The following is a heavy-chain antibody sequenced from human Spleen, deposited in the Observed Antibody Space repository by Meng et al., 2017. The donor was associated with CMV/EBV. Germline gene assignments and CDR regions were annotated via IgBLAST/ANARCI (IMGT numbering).Heavy chain of an antibody. CDR2: IYHSGST. CDR3: ARIERRRILKYCGSDCSTTDY. D-gene: IGHD2-21*02. Sequence: QVQPPEAGPGLVKPSGTLSLTFAVSGGSISSINLWIWVRQVPGKGLEWIGKIYHSGSTNYNPSLKSRVTISVDKFKNQFSLKLGSGTAADTAVYYCARIERRRILKYCGSDCSTTDYWGQGTLVTVSS. V-gene: IGHV4-4*02. J-gene: IGHJ4*02. CDR1: GGSISSINL.